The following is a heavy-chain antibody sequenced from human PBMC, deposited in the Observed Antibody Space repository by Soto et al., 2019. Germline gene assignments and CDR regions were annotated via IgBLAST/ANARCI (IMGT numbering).Heavy chain of an antibody. V-gene: IGHV3-23*01. CDR2: ISANDVGT. CDR1: GFTLRNYA. Sequence: LRLSCEASGFTLRNYAMTWIRQAPGKGLEWVSLISANDVGTYYAESVKTRFTISTDQSRNTVYLQMDSLRADDTAIYYCAKAKNDYNSDNRPPFDYSGQGTFVTVSS. J-gene: IGHJ4*02. D-gene: IGHD3-10*01. CDR3: AKAKNDYNSDNRPPFDY.